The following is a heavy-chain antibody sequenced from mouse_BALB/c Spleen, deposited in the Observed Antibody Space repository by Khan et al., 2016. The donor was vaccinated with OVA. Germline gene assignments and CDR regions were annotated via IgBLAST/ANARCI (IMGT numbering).Heavy chain of an antibody. Sequence: QVQLKESGPGLVAPSQSLSITCTVSGFSLSNYGIHWVRQPPGKGLEWLGVIWTGGITNYNSALMSRLIISKDNSKSQVFLKMNRLHTDDTAIYYCARSYDYDVGGFAYWGQGTLVTVST. CDR1: GFSLSNYG. V-gene: IGHV2-9*02. J-gene: IGHJ3*01. D-gene: IGHD2-4*01. CDR3: ARSYDYDVGGFAY. CDR2: IWTGGIT.